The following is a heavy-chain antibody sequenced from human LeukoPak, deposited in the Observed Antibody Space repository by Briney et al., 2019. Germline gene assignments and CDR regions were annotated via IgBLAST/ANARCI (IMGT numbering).Heavy chain of an antibody. CDR3: AREPYGSGRYGVGDY. CDR1: GYTFTSYD. CDR2: MNPNSGNT. D-gene: IGHD3-10*01. J-gene: IGHJ4*02. Sequence: ASVKASCKASGYTFTSYDINWVRQATGQGLEWMGWMNPNSGNTGYAQKFQGRVTMTRNTSISTAYMELSSLRSEDTAVYYCAREPYGSGRYGVGDYLGQGTLVTVSS. V-gene: IGHV1-8*01.